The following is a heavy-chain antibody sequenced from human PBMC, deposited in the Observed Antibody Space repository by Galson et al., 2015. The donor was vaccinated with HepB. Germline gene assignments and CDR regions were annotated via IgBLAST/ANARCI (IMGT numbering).Heavy chain of an antibody. Sequence: SLRLSCAASGFTFSSYAMHWVRQAPGKGLEYVSAISSNGGSTYYADSVKGRFTISRDNSENTLYLQMSSLRAEDTAVYYCVKGATTGTTPFDYWGQGTLVTVSS. D-gene: IGHD1-1*01. CDR2: ISSNGGST. V-gene: IGHV3-64D*06. J-gene: IGHJ4*02. CDR1: GFTFSSYA. CDR3: VKGATTGTTPFDY.